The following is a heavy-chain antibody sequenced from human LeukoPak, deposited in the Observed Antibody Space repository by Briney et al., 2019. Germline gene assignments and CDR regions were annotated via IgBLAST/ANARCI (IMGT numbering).Heavy chain of an antibody. D-gene: IGHD4-17*01. CDR1: GGSISSGGYY. Sequence: SETLSLTCTVSGGSISSGGYYWRWIRQPPGKGLEWIGYIYHSGSTYYNPSLKSRVTISVDTSKNQFSLKLSSVTAADTAVYYCARDATGGDYDAFDIWGQGTMVTVSS. J-gene: IGHJ3*02. CDR2: IYHSGST. CDR3: ARDATGGDYDAFDI. V-gene: IGHV4-30-2*01.